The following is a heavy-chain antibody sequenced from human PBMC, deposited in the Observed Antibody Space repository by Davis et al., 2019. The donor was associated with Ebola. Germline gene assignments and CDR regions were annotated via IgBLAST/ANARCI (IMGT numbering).Heavy chain of an antibody. CDR2: IKRHTDEGTI. Sequence: GESLKTSCAASGFTVSSNYMSWVRLAPGKGLEWVGRIKRHTDEGTIDYAAPVKGRFTISRDDAKNTMYLQMTSLKIEDTAIYYCTTDEGGSRYWGQGTLVIVSS. J-gene: IGHJ4*02. V-gene: IGHV3-15*01. CDR3: TTDEGGSRY. CDR1: GFTVSSNY. D-gene: IGHD1-26*01.